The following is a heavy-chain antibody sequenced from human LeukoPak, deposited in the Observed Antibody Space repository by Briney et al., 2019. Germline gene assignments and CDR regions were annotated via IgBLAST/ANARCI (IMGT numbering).Heavy chain of an antibody. CDR3: ARAGASGWYAAGWFDP. Sequence: GGSLRLPCAASGFPFNNYWMYWVRQAPGKGLVCVSSINTDGRTTRYAASVQGRFTISRDNAKNTLYLQMNSLSGDDTAVYYCARAGASGWYAAGWFDPWGQGSLVTVSS. D-gene: IGHD6-19*01. J-gene: IGHJ5*02. CDR1: GFPFNNYW. V-gene: IGHV3-74*01. CDR2: INTDGRTT.